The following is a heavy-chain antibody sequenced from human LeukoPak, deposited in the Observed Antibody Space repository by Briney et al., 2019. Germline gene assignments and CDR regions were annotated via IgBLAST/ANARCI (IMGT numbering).Heavy chain of an antibody. CDR3: ARTLALGHFDY. CDR1: GGSISGYY. J-gene: IGHJ4*02. CDR2: IYSSGSI. D-gene: IGHD3-3*02. V-gene: IGHV4-59*08. Sequence: SETLSLTCTVSGGSISGYYWSWIRQPPGKGLEWIGYIYSSGSINYSPSLKTRVTTSVDTSKNQFSLKLSSVTAADTAVYYCARTLALGHFDYWGQGTLVTVSS.